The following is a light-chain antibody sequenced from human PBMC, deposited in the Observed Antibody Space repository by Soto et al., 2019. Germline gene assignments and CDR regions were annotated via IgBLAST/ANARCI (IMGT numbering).Light chain of an antibody. V-gene: IGKV3D-15*01. J-gene: IGKJ5*01. CDR3: QHARSFPIT. Sequence: EIVMTPSPATLSVSPVERVTLSCRASQSLTRNLAWYQQKPGQAPRLLIYGASNRATGIPDRFSGSGSGTDFTLTISRLEPEDFATYSCQHARSFPITCGQGTRREIK. CDR2: GAS. CDR1: QSLTRN.